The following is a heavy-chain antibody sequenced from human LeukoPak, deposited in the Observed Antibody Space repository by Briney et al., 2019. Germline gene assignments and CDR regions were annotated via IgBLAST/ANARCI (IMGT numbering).Heavy chain of an antibody. V-gene: IGHV4-61*02. CDR2: IYSSGST. CDR3: ARQDYDFWSGYYDY. Sequence: SETLSLTCTVSGGSISSGNYFWNWIRQPAGKKLEWIGRIYSSGSTNYNPSLQSRVTISADTSKNQVSLRLTSVTAADTAVYYCARQDYDFWSGYYDYWGQGTLVTVSS. J-gene: IGHJ4*02. D-gene: IGHD3-3*01. CDR1: GGSISSGNYF.